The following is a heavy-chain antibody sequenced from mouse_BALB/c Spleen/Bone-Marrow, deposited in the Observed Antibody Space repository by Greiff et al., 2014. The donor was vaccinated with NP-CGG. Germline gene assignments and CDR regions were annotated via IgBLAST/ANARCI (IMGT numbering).Heavy chain of an antibody. Sequence: EVKLEESGAELVKPGASVKLSCTASGFNFKDTYIHWVKQRPEQGLEWIGRFDPANGNTKYDPKFKGKAAITADTSSNTAYLQLSSLTSEDTAVYYCANDNYRYYFDDWGQGTTLTVSS. CDR2: FDPANGNT. J-gene: IGHJ2*01. CDR1: GFNFKDTY. D-gene: IGHD1-1*01. V-gene: IGHV14-3*02. CDR3: ANDNYRYYFDD.